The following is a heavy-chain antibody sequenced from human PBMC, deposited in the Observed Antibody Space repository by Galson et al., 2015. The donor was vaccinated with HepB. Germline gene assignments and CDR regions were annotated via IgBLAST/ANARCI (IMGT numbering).Heavy chain of an antibody. J-gene: IGHJ4*02. Sequence: TLSLTCTVSGGSINSGDYYWSWIRQPPGKGLEWIGYIYYNGITNYNPSLKSRVSISLDTSRNQFSLKLSSVTAADTAVYYCARVTYSGYDRGFYWGQGTLVTVSS. CDR1: GGSINSGDYY. V-gene: IGHV4-30-4*01. CDR3: ARVTYSGYDRGFY. CDR2: IYYNGIT. D-gene: IGHD5-12*01.